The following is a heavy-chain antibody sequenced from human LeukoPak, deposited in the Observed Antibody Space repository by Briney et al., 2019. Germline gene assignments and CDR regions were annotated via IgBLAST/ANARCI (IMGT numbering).Heavy chain of an antibody. D-gene: IGHD6-13*01. V-gene: IGHV4-59*12. Sequence: SETLSLTCTVSGGSISSYYWSWIRQPPGKGLEWIGYIYYSGSTNYNPSLKSRVTISVDTSKNQFSLKLSSVTAADTAVYYCARDRLGSSWPDAFDIWGQGTMVTVSS. CDR1: GGSISSYY. CDR2: IYYSGST. CDR3: ARDRLGSSWPDAFDI. J-gene: IGHJ3*02.